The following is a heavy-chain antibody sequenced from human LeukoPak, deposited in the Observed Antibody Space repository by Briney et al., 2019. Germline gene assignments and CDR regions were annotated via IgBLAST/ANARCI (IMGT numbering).Heavy chain of an antibody. CDR2: ISGRGAST. J-gene: IGHJ4*02. Sequence: GGSLRLSCAAFGFTFSNYGMSWVRQAPGKGLEWVSVISGRGASTYQSDSLKGRFTISRDNSNNTLYLQMNSLRVEDTAVYYCAKAAGCTSTSCYRGPYLDYWGQGTLVTVSS. D-gene: IGHD2-2*02. V-gene: IGHV3-23*01. CDR1: GFTFSNYG. CDR3: AKAAGCTSTSCYRGPYLDY.